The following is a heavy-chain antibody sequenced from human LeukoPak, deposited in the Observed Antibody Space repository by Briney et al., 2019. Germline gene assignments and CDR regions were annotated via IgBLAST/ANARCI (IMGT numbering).Heavy chain of an antibody. V-gene: IGHV3-23*01. J-gene: IGHJ4*02. D-gene: IGHD2-2*01. CDR1: GFTSSSYA. Sequence: GGSLRLSCAASGFTSSSYALSWVRQAPGRGLEWVSGISGSSSDTYYADSVKGRFTISISRDNLKNTLYLQMNSLRAEDTAVYYCAKGLSTSSYSDFDYWGQGTLVTVSS. CDR2: ISGSSSDT. CDR3: AKGLSTSSYSDFDY.